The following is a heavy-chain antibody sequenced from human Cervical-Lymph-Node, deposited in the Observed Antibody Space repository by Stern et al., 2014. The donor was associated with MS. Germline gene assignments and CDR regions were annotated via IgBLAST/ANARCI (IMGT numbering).Heavy chain of an antibody. Sequence: VHLVESGAEVKKPGASVKVSCKASGYTFTSYAMHWVRQAPGQRLEWMGWINAGNGNTKYSQKFQGRVTITRDTSASTAYMELSSLRSEDTAVYYCARVRSSGWVMDVWGQGTTVTVSS. CDR3: ARVRSSGWVMDV. V-gene: IGHV1-3*01. CDR1: GYTFTSYA. J-gene: IGHJ6*02. CDR2: INAGNGNT. D-gene: IGHD6-19*01.